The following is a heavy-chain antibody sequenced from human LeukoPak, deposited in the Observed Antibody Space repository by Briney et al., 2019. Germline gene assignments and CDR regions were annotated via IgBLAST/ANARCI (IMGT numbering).Heavy chain of an antibody. V-gene: IGHV4-34*01. CDR2: INHSGST. D-gene: IGHD3-22*01. J-gene: IGHJ5*02. Sequence: SETLSLTCAAYGGSFSGYYRSWIRQPPGKGLEWIGEINHSGSTNYNPSLKSRVTISVDTSKNQFSLKLSSVTAADTAVYYCARHSYYDSSGYYPVERNWFDPWGQGTLVTVPS. CDR3: ARHSYYDSSGYYPVERNWFDP. CDR1: GGSFSGYY.